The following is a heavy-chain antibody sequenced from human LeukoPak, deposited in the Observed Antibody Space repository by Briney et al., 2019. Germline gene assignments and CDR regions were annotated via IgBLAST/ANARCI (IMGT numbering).Heavy chain of an antibody. CDR2: ISSSSSYI. CDR3: AREAGPPEPFDY. Sequence: GGSLRLSCAASGFTFSSYSMNWVRQAPGKGLEWVSSISSSSSYIYYADSVKGRFTISRDNAKNSRYLQMTSLRAEDTAVYYCAREAGPPEPFDYWGQGTLVTVSS. D-gene: IGHD1-14*01. J-gene: IGHJ4*02. V-gene: IGHV3-21*01. CDR1: GFTFSSYS.